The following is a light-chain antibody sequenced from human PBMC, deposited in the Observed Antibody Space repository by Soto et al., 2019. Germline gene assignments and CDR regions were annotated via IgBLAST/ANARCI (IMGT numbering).Light chain of an antibody. J-gene: IGKJ5*01. V-gene: IGKV3-20*01. CDR2: GVY. CDR3: QQYGSSHT. Sequence: ELVLTQSPGTLSLSLGERATLSCRASQSLRTNSLAWYQQKPGQAPRLLISGVYSRAAGIPDRFSGSGSGTDFILTIKRLEPEDFAVYYCQQYGSSHTFGQGTRLEIK. CDR1: QSLRTNS.